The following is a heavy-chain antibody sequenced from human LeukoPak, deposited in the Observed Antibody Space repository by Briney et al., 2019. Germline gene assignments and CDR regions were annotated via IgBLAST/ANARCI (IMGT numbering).Heavy chain of an antibody. D-gene: IGHD2-8*01. J-gene: IGHJ4*02. Sequence: GGSLRLSCAASGFTFSSYSMNWVRQAPGKGLEWVSVIYSGGSTYYADSVKGRFTISRHNSKNTLYLQMNSLRAEDTAVYYCARGVPYAFRNWGQGTLVTVSS. V-gene: IGHV3-53*04. CDR3: ARGVPYAFRN. CDR1: GFTFSSYS. CDR2: IYSGGST.